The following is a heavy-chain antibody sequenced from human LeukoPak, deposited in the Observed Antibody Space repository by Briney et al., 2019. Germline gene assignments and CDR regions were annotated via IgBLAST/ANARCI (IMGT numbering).Heavy chain of an antibody. V-gene: IGHV3-7*01. Sequence: GGSLRLSCAASGFTFSSYLMSWVRQAPGKGLEWVANIRQDGSEKYYVDSVKGRFTISRDNAKDSLYLQMSSLRAEDTAVYYCARDDLYDSSGYYSIFDYWGQGTLVTVSS. CDR2: IRQDGSEK. J-gene: IGHJ4*02. D-gene: IGHD3-22*01. CDR1: GFTFSSYL. CDR3: ARDDLYDSSGYYSIFDY.